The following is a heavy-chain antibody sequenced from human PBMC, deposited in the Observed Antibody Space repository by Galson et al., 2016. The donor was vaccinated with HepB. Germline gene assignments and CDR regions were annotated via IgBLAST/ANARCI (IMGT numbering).Heavy chain of an antibody. CDR3: ARATSSGYHLRACDY. CDR1: GGTFSSNS. D-gene: IGHD3-22*01. V-gene: IGHV1-69*13. CDR2: IIPVFGTV. J-gene: IGHJ4*02. Sequence: SVKVSCKASGGTFSSNSIAWVRQAPGQGLEWMGGIIPVFGTVDYAPKFQGRVTMTADESTSTAYMELSSLKSEDTAVYYCARATSSGYHLRACDYWGQGTLVIVSS.